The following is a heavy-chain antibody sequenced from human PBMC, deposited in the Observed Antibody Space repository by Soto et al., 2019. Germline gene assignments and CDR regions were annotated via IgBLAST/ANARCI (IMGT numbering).Heavy chain of an antibody. Sequence: QVQLVQSGAEVKKPGSSVKVSCKASGGTFSSYAISWVRQAPGQGLEWMGGIIPIFGTGNYAQKFQGRVTITADESTSTAYIELSSRRSEDTAVYYWARARTSSCPVGCWFDPWGQGTLVTVSS. D-gene: IGHD2-15*01. CDR3: ARARTSSCPVGCWFDP. CDR1: GGTFSSYA. V-gene: IGHV1-69*12. J-gene: IGHJ5*02. CDR2: IIPIFGTG.